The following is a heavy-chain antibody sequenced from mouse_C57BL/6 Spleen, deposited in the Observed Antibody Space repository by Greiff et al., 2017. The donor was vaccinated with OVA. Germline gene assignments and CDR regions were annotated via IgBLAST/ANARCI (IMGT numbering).Heavy chain of an antibody. Sequence: QVQLQQPGAELVRPGSSVKLSCKASGYTFTSYWMHWVQQRPIQGLEWIGNIDPSDSETHYNQKFKDKATLTVDKSSSTAYMQLSSLTSEDSAVYYCARWNYGSSYYAMDYWGQGTSVTVSS. CDR1: GYTFTSYW. CDR3: ARWNYGSSYYAMDY. V-gene: IGHV1-52*01. J-gene: IGHJ4*01. D-gene: IGHD1-1*01. CDR2: IDPSDSET.